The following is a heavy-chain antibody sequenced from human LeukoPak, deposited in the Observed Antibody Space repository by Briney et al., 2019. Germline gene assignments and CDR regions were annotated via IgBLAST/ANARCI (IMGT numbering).Heavy chain of an antibody. D-gene: IGHD3-22*01. Sequence: SVKVSCKASGGTFSSYAIIWVRQAPGQGLEWMGGIIPIFGTANYAQKFQGRVTITTDESTSTAYMELSSLRSEDTAVYYCARASSGYYYFDYWGQGTLDTVSS. CDR3: ARASSGYYYFDY. J-gene: IGHJ4*02. CDR1: GGTFSSYA. V-gene: IGHV1-69*05. CDR2: IIPIFGTA.